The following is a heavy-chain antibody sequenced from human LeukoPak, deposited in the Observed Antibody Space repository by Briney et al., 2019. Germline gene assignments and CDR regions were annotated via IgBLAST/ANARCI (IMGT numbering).Heavy chain of an antibody. CDR2: IIPIFGTA. D-gene: IGHD3-22*01. Sequence: GASVKVSCKASGGTFSSYAISWVRQAPGQGLEWMGGIIPIFGTANYAQKFQGRVTITADESTSTAYMELSSLRSEDTAVYYCAASRYYDSSRTFDYWGQGTLVTVSS. CDR1: GGTFSSYA. CDR3: AASRYYDSSRTFDY. V-gene: IGHV1-69*13. J-gene: IGHJ4*02.